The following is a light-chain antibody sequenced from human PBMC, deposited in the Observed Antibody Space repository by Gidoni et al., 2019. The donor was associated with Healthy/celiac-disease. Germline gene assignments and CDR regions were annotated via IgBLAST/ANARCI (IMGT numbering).Light chain of an antibody. V-gene: IGKV1-33*01. J-gene: IGKJ4*01. CDR2: ATS. Sequence: DIQMTQSPSSLSASVGDRVTITCQASQDISKYLNWYQQKPGKAPKLLIYATSNLETGGPSRFSGSGSGTDFTFTISSLQPEDIATYYWQQYDNLPLTFGGGTKVEIK. CDR1: QDISKY. CDR3: QQYDNLPLT.